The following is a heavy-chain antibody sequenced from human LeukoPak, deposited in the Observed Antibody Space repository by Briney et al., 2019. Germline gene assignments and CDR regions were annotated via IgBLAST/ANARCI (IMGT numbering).Heavy chain of an antibody. CDR1: GFTVSSNY. CDR2: IYSGGST. J-gene: IGHJ3*02. Sequence: GGSLRLSCAASGFTVSSNYMSCVRQAPGKGLEWVSVIYSGGSTYYADSVKGRFTISRDNSKNTLYLQMNSLRAEDTAVYYCARPTRDGYNKDAFDIWGQGTMVTVSS. D-gene: IGHD5-24*01. CDR3: ARPTRDGYNKDAFDI. V-gene: IGHV3-66*02.